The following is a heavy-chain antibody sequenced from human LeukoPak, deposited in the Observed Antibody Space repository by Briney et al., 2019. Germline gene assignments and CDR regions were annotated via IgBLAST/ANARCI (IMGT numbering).Heavy chain of an antibody. CDR1: GFTFSSYG. CDR3: AKGGGYCSGGSCYSDGMDV. Sequence: GGSLRLSCAASGFTFSSYGMHWVRQAPGKGLEWVAFIRYDGSNKYYADSVKGRFTISRDNAKNSLYLQMNSLRAEDTAVYYCAKGGGYCSGGSCYSDGMDVWGQGTTVTVSS. CDR2: IRYDGSNK. V-gene: IGHV3-30*02. D-gene: IGHD2-15*01. J-gene: IGHJ6*02.